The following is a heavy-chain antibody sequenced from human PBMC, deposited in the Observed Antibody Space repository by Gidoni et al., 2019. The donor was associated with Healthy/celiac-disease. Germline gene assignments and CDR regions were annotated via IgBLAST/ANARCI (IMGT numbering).Heavy chain of an antibody. D-gene: IGHD3-10*01. V-gene: IGHV3-43D*03. CDR2: ISWDGGST. CDR1: GFTFDDYA. J-gene: IGHJ6*02. CDR3: AKDIGGVWFGELFQTTRDYYGMDV. Sequence: EVQLVESGGVVVQPGGSLRLSCAASGFTFDDYAMHWVRQAPGKGLEWVSLISWDGGSTYYADSVKGRFTISRDNSKNSLYLQMNSLRAEDTALYYCAKDIGGVWFGELFQTTRDYYGMDVWGQGTTVTVSS.